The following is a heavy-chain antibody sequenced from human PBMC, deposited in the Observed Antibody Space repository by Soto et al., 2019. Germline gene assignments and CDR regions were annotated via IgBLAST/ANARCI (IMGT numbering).Heavy chain of an antibody. J-gene: IGHJ4*02. D-gene: IGHD3-22*01. CDR2: IYPGDSDT. V-gene: IGHV5-51*01. CDR1: GYSFTSYW. CDR3: ATRVGGYYDSSGYYYGYFDY. Sequence: GESLKISCKGSGYSFTSYWIGWVRQMPGKGLEWMGIIYPGDSDTRYSPSFQGQVTISADKSISTAYLQWSSLKASDTAKYYCATRVGGYYDSSGYYYGYFDYWGQGTLVTVSS.